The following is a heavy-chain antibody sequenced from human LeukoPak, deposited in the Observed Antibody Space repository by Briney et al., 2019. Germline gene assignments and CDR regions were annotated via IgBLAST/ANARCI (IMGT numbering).Heavy chain of an antibody. V-gene: IGHV1-2*02. CDR2: INPNSGGT. CDR1: GYTFTGYY. CDR3: ARDLKGETYYYDSSGYEY. D-gene: IGHD3-22*01. J-gene: IGHJ4*02. Sequence: ASVKVSCKASGYTFTGYYMHWVRQAPGQGLEWMGWINPNSGGTNYAQKSQGRVTMTRDTSISTAYMELSRLRSDDTAVYYCARDLKGETYYYDSSGYEYWGQGTLVTVSS.